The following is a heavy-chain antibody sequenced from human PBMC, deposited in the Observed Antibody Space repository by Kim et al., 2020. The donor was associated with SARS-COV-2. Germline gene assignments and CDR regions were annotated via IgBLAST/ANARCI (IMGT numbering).Heavy chain of an antibody. CDR1: GFTFSSYL. V-gene: IGHV3-74*01. J-gene: IGHJ4*02. D-gene: IGHD2-21*01. Sequence: GGSLRLSCTGSGFTFSSYLMHWVRQAPGKGLVWVSRIKGDGSGISYADSVKGRFTISRDNAKNTLYLQMNSLRAEDTALYYCARGLGYSSGDDFWGQGTLVTVSS. CDR2: IKGDGSGI. CDR3: ARGLGYSSGDDF.